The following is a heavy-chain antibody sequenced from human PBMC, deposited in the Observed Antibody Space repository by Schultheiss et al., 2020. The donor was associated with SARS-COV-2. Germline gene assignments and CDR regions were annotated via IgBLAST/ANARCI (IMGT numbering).Heavy chain of an antibody. CDR2: ISGSGGST. J-gene: IGHJ6*02. CDR3: ARGGGSPRKNYGMDV. V-gene: IGHV3-23*01. CDR1: GFTFSSYA. Sequence: GGSLRLSCAASGFTFSSYAMSWVRQAPGKGLEWVSAISGSGGSTYYADSVKGRFTISRDNSKNTLYLQMNSLRAEDTAVYYCARGGGSPRKNYGMDVWGQGTTVTVSS. D-gene: IGHD2-15*01.